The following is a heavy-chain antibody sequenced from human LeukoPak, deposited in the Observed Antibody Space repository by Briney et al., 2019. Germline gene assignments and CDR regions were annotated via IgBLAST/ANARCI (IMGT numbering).Heavy chain of an antibody. CDR3: AIVIRGFGALDY. Sequence: QTGGSLRLSCAASGFNFFTYGMHWVRQAPGKGLEWVAVIWYDGSNKYYADCVKGRFTISRENSKSTLSLQMSSLRAEETAVYYCAIVIRGFGALDYWGQGTLVSVSS. D-gene: IGHD3-10*01. J-gene: IGHJ4*02. CDR1: GFNFFTYG. V-gene: IGHV3-33*01. CDR2: IWYDGSNK.